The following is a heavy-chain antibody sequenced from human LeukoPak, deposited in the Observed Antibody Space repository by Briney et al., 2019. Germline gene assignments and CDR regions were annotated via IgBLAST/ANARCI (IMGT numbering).Heavy chain of an antibody. D-gene: IGHD1-1*01. Sequence: GASVKVSCKASGYTLTGHHMHWVRQAPGQELEWMGWIKPDSGDTNYAQRFHGRVTMTRDKSITTAYMELSRVRYDDTAVYYCARAREESTGNYDAFDIWGQGTMVTVSS. CDR1: GYTLTGHH. CDR3: ARAREESTGNYDAFDI. V-gene: IGHV1-2*02. J-gene: IGHJ3*02. CDR2: IKPDSGDT.